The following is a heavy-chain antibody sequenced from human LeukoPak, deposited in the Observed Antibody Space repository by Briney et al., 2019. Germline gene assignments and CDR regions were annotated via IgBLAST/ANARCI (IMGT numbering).Heavy chain of an antibody. V-gene: IGHV4-34*01. J-gene: IGHJ6*02. D-gene: IGHD5-12*01. CDR2: INHSGST. CDR3: ARGFDIVATIDYSVDYYYGMDV. CDR1: GGSFSGYY. Sequence: SETLSLTCAVYGGSFSGYYWSWIRQPPGRGLEWIGEINHSGSTNYDPSLKSRVTISVDTSKNQFSLKLSSVTAADTAVYYCARGFDIVATIDYSVDYYYGMDVWGQGTTVTVSS.